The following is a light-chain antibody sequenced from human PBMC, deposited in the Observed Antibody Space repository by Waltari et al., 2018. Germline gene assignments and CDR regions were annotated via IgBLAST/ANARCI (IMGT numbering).Light chain of an antibody. J-gene: IGKJ4*01. V-gene: IGKV3-15*01. CDR3: QQYNDWPLT. CDR1: QSVGIN. Sequence: ERVMTQSPATLSVSPGERVTLSCRASQSVGINLAWYQQKPGQAPRLLIHGASARATGLPARFSGSGSGTEFTLTISSLQSEDFAIYYCQQYNDWPLTFGGGTKVEIK. CDR2: GAS.